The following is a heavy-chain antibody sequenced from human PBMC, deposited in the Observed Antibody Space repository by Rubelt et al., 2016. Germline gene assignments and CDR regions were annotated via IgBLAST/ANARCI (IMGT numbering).Heavy chain of an antibody. D-gene: IGHD1-26*01. CDR3: AGGPRMGGATERNSRIDY. J-gene: IGHJ4*02. Sequence: QVQLQQWGAGLLKPSETLSLTCAVYGGSFSGYYWSWIRQPPGKGLEWIGEINHSGRTNYNPSRQVRVGSWGDTSKNRLSLKRGAGTDADRAVYDCAGGPRMGGATERNSRIDYWGQGTLVTVSS. CDR2: INHSGRT. CDR1: GGSFSGYY. V-gene: IGHV4-34*01.